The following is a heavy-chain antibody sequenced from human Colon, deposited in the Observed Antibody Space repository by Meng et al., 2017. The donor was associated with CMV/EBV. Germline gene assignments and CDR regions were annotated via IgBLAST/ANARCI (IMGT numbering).Heavy chain of an antibody. Sequence: LSCAASGFNFGNWVMHWVRQPPGKGLEWVSAISYDGTYTDYADSVKGRFTISRDNSKTTLFLQMDSLRVADTATYYCGRRTYGNFDYWGQGTLVTVSS. CDR1: GFNFGNWV. D-gene: IGHD4-17*01. V-gene: IGHV3-23*01. J-gene: IGHJ4*02. CDR3: GRRTYGNFDY. CDR2: ISYDGTYT.